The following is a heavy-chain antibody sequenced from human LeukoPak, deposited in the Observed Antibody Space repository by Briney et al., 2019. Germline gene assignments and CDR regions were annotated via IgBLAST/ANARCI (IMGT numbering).Heavy chain of an antibody. Sequence: GGSLRLSCAASGFTFSSYSMNWVRQAPGKGLEWVSSISSSSSYIYYADPVKGRFTISRDNAKNSLYLQMNSLRAEDTAVYYCARDFGVEVVQDSDYWGQGTLVTVSS. CDR2: ISSSSSYI. J-gene: IGHJ4*02. CDR3: ARDFGVEVVQDSDY. V-gene: IGHV3-21*01. CDR1: GFTFSSYS. D-gene: IGHD3-3*01.